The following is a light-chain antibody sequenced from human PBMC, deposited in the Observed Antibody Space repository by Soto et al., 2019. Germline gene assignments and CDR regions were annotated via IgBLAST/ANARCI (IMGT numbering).Light chain of an antibody. CDR3: QESYSTPPMYT. Sequence: DIQMTQSPSSLSASVGDRVTITCRASQSISSYLNWYQQKPGKAPKLLIYGASSLQSGVPSRFSGSGSGTEFTLTISSLQPEDFATYYCQESYSTPPMYTFGQGTKLEIK. CDR1: QSISSY. CDR2: GAS. J-gene: IGKJ2*01. V-gene: IGKV1-39*01.